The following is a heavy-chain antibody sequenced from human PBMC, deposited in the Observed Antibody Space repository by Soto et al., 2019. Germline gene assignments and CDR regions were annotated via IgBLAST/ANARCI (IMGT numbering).Heavy chain of an antibody. D-gene: IGHD3-10*01. V-gene: IGHV3-23*01. CDR3: AKDRRAGYYFDY. CDR2: ISGSGGST. Sequence: PGGSLRLSCAASGFTFSNYAVTSVRQAPGKGLEWVSTISGSGGSTYYADSVKGRFTISRDNSKNTLYLQMNSLRAEDTAVYYCAKDRRAGYYFDYWGQGTLVTVSS. J-gene: IGHJ4*02. CDR1: GFTFSNYA.